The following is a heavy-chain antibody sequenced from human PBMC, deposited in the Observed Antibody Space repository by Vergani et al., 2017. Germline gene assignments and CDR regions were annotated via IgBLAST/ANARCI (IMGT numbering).Heavy chain of an antibody. CDR2: ISSSGSTI. CDR1: GFTFSDYY. V-gene: IGHV3-11*01. CDR3: ARDRGTEQWLVIYPYWYFDL. J-gene: IGHJ2*01. Sequence: QVQLVESGGGLVKPGGSLRLSCAASGFTFSDYYMSWIRQAPGKGLEWVSYISSSGSTIYYADSVKGRFTLSRDNAKNSLYLQMNSLRAEDTAVYYCARDRGTEQWLVIYPYWYFDLWGRGTLVTVSS. D-gene: IGHD6-19*01.